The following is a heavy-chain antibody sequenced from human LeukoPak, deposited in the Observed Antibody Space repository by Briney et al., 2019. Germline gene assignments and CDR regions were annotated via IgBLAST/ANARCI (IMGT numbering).Heavy chain of an antibody. CDR1: GFTFSSYW. J-gene: IGHJ4*02. CDR2: INSDGSST. CDR3: ARVGYCSSTSCYFKSDY. V-gene: IGHV3-74*01. Sequence: GGSLRLFCAASGFTFSSYWMHWVRQAPGKGLVWVSRINSDGSSTSYADSVKGRFTISRDNAKNTLYLQMNSLRAEDTAVYYCARVGYCSSTSCYFKSDYWGQGTLVTVSS. D-gene: IGHD2-2*01.